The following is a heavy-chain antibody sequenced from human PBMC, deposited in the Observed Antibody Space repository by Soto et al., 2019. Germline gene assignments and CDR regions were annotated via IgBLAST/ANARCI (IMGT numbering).Heavy chain of an antibody. CDR2: ISGSRGYI. Sequence: GGSLRLSCAASGFIFSDYSMNWVRQAPGKGLEWVSSISGSRGYIYYGDSVKGRFTISRDNAKNSVVLQMNNLRAEDTAVYYCARDWAAALDYWGPGTLVTVSS. D-gene: IGHD6-13*01. J-gene: IGHJ4*02. CDR1: GFIFSDYS. V-gene: IGHV3-21*01. CDR3: ARDWAAALDY.